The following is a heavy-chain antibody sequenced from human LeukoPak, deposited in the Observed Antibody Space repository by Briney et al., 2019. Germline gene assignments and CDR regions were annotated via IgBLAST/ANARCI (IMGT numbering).Heavy chain of an antibody. CDR2: ISGSGGST. J-gene: IGHJ4*02. D-gene: IGHD2-21*02. V-gene: IGHV3-23*01. CDR3: AKDPASGDRLGY. Sequence: PGGSLRLSCVASGFTFSSYAMSWVRQAPGKGLEWVSAISGSGGSTYYADSVKGRFTISRDSSKKTLYPQMNSLRAEDTAVYYCAKDPASGDRLGYWGQGTLVTVSS. CDR1: GFTFSSYA.